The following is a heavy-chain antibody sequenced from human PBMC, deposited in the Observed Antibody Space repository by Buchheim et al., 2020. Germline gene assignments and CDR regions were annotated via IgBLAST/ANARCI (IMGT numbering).Heavy chain of an antibody. CDR1: GFTFSDSW. Sequence: EVQLVESGGGLVQPGGSLRLSCAASGFTFSDSWIHWVRQAPGKGLEWVSAISGSGGSTYYADSVKGRFTISRDNSKNTLYLQMNSLRAEDTAVYYCAKETPSLGYYDILTGYYSTYYYYYGMDVWGQGTT. J-gene: IGHJ6*02. CDR2: ISGSGGST. D-gene: IGHD3-9*01. V-gene: IGHV3-23*04. CDR3: AKETPSLGYYDILTGYYSTYYYYYGMDV.